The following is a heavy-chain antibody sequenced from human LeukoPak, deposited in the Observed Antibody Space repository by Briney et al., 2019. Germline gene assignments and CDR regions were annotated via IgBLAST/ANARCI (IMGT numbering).Heavy chain of an antibody. Sequence: SGTLSLTCAVSGGSISRSNWWSWVRQPPGKGLEWIGEIYHSGSTNYNPSLKSRVTISVDKSKNQFSLKLSSVAAADTAVYYCARGPGAITQEAFDYWGQGTLVTVSS. D-gene: IGHD1-26*01. CDR2: IYHSGST. J-gene: IGHJ4*02. CDR1: GGSISRSNW. V-gene: IGHV4-4*02. CDR3: ARGPGAITQEAFDY.